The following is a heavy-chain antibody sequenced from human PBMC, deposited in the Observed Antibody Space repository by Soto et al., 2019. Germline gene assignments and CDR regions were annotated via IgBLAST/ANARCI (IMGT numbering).Heavy chain of an antibody. CDR1: GGSISSGGYY. CDR3: ARLAEFDAFDI. CDR2: VYYSGST. J-gene: IGHJ3*02. Sequence: QVQLQESGPGLVKPSQTLSLTCTVSGGSISSGGYYWSWIRQHLGKGLEWIGYVYYSGSTYYNPSLKSRVTISVDTSKNQFSLKLSSVTAADTAVYYCARLAEFDAFDIWGQGTMVTVSS. V-gene: IGHV4-31*03. D-gene: IGHD3-16*01.